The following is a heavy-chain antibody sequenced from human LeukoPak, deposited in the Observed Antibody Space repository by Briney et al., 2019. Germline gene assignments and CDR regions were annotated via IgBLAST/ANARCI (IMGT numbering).Heavy chain of an antibody. CDR3: AKGRWGLTINNFDI. V-gene: IGHV3-23*01. CDR2: ISDRGDST. J-gene: IGHJ3*02. D-gene: IGHD3-9*01. CDR1: GGSISSYY. Sequence: ETLSLTCTVSGGSISSYYWSWIRQPPGKGLEWVSVISDRGDSTHYADSVKGRFTISRDSSKNTLYLQMNSLRGEDTAVYYCAKGRWGLTINNFDIWGQGTMVTVSS.